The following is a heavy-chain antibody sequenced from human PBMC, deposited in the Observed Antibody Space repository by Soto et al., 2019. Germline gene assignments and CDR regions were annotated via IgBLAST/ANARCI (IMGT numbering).Heavy chain of an antibody. CDR2: IKQDGSEK. Sequence: GGSLRLSCAASGFTFSSYWMSWVRQAPGKGLEWVANIKQDGSEKYYVDSVKGRFTISRDSAKNSLYLQMNSLRAEDTDVYYGARGEGEAARCGYYDDMDVWGKGTTVTVSS. CDR1: GFTFSSYW. V-gene: IGHV3-7*03. D-gene: IGHD6-6*01. CDR3: ARGEGEAARCGYYDDMDV. J-gene: IGHJ6*03.